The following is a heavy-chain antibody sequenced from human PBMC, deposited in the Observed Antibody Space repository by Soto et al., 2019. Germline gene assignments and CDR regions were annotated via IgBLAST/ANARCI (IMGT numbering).Heavy chain of an antibody. Sequence: QVQLQESGPGLVKPSETLSLTCTVSGGSISSYYWSWIRQPPGKGLEWIGYIYYSGSTNYNPSLKSRVTISVDTSTNQFSLKLSSVTAADTAVYYCARHFWSGNADYYGMDVWGQGTTVTVSS. CDR1: GGSISSYY. D-gene: IGHD3-3*02. J-gene: IGHJ6*02. CDR3: ARHFWSGNADYYGMDV. V-gene: IGHV4-59*01. CDR2: IYYSGST.